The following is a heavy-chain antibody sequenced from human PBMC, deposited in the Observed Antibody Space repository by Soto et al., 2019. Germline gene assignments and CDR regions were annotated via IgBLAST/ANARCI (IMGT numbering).Heavy chain of an antibody. D-gene: IGHD3-10*01. J-gene: IGHJ4*02. CDR3: ARDYYYGSGSQAILDY. CDR1: GFTFSSYA. Sequence: QVQLVESGGGVVQPGRSLRLSCAASGFTFSSYAMHWVRQAPGKGLEWVAVISYDGSNKYYADSVKGRFTISRDNSKNTLYLQMNSLRAEDTAVYYWARDYYYGSGSQAILDYWGQGTLVTVSS. CDR2: ISYDGSNK. V-gene: IGHV3-30-3*01.